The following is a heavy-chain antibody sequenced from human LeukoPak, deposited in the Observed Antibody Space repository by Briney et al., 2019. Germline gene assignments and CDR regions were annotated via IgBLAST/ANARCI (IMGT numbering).Heavy chain of an antibody. D-gene: IGHD6-19*01. V-gene: IGHV3-30*02. CDR1: GFTFSSYG. CDR2: IRYDGSNK. J-gene: IGHJ2*01. CDR3: AKGHGYSSGWYGLDDL. Sequence: GGSLRLPCAASGFTFSSYGMHWVRQAPGKGLEWVAFIRYDGSNKYYADSVKGRFTISRDNSKNTLYLQMNSLRAEDTAVYYCAKGHGYSSGWYGLDDLWGRGTLVTVSS.